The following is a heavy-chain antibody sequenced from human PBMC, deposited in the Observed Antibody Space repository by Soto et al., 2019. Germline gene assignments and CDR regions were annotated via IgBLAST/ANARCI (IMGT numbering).Heavy chain of an antibody. Sequence: GGSLRLSCAGSGFTFGDSYTSWIRQAPGKGLEWLSYISPGSRYPAYADSVKGRFTISRDNAKRSLYLQMMSLTAEDTAIYYCVRGGGGGLFDPWGQGTMVTVSS. J-gene: IGHJ5*02. CDR3: VRGGGGGLFDP. CDR2: ISPGSRYP. V-gene: IGHV3-11*06. D-gene: IGHD2-15*01. CDR1: GFTFGDSY.